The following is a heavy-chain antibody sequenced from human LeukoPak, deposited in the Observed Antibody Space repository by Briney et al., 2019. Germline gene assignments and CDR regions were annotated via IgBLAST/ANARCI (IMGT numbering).Heavy chain of an antibody. Sequence: PSETLSLTCTVSGGSISSNSYYWGWIRQPPGRGLEGFASIYYSGSTYYNPSLKSRVTISVDTSKNQFSLKLSSVTAADTAVYYCATNLYANFGDYFDYWGQGTLVTVSS. CDR3: ATNLYANFGDYFDY. J-gene: IGHJ4*02. V-gene: IGHV4-39*07. CDR2: IYYSGST. CDR1: GGSISSNSYY. D-gene: IGHD4-17*01.